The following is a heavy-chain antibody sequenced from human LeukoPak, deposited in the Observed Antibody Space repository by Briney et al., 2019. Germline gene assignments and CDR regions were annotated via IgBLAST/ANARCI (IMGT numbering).Heavy chain of an antibody. J-gene: IGHJ5*02. CDR1: GFPFSSYA. D-gene: IGHD1-26*01. CDR3: ARAQVGAPTDL. Sequence: GGSLRLSCAASGFPFSSYAMYWVRQAPGKGLVWVARIYGDGDNADSVRGRFTISRDNAKDTLYLHMNSLRPEDTAVYYCARAQVGAPTDLWGQGTLVTVSS. CDR2: IYGDGD. V-gene: IGHV3-74*01.